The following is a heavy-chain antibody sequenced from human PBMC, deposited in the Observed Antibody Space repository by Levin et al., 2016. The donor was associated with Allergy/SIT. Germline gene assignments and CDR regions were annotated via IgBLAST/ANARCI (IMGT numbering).Heavy chain of an antibody. D-gene: IGHD5-12*01. J-gene: IGHJ2*01. V-gene: IGHV3-23*01. CDR2: ISGSGGST. CDR3: AKDQNSGYDSNYHWYFDL. Sequence: GESLKISCAASGFTFSSYAMSWVRQAPGKGLEWVSAISGSGGSTYYADSVKGRFTISRDNSKNTLYLQMNSLRAEDTAVYYCAKDQNSGYDSNYHWYFDLWGRGTLVTVSS. CDR1: GFTFSSYA.